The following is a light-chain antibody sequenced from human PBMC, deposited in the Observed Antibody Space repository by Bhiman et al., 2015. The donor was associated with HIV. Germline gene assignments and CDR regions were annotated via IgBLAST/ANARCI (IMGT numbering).Light chain of an antibody. CDR1: SSDIGRYNY. CDR2: EVT. J-gene: IGLJ2*01. Sequence: QSALTQPPSASGSPGQSVIISCTGTSSDIGRYNYVSWSQQHPGKAPKIIIYEVTRRPSGVPDRFSGSKSGNTASLTVSGLQAEDEADYHCAAWDDSLSVPVFGEGTKLTV. V-gene: IGLV2-8*01. CDR3: AAWDDSLSVPV.